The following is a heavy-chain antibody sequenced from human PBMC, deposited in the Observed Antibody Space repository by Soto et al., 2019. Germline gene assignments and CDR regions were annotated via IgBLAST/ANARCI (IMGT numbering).Heavy chain of an antibody. CDR3: VRRHVSATGIDWFDP. CDR1: GYTLTELS. Sequence: ASVKVSCKVSGYTLTELSMHWVRQAPGKGLEWMGGFDPEDGETIYAQKFQGRVTMTEDTSTDTAYMELSSLRSEDTAVYYCVRRHVSATGIDWFDPWGQGTLVTVSS. J-gene: IGHJ5*02. CDR2: FDPEDGET. V-gene: IGHV1-24*01. D-gene: IGHD6-13*01.